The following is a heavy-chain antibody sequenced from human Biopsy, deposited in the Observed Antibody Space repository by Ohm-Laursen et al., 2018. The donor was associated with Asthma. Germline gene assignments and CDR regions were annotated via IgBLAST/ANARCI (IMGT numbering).Heavy chain of an antibody. V-gene: IGHV4-39*01. CDR3: VRHQYSSSWSTFDY. Sequence: SETLSLTCTVSGGSITSSSYYWGWIRQPPGKGMEWIGRMYHSGTPCNHPPLKSRAPISVDTSKNRLSREMRSVTAADTAVYFCVRHQYSSSWSTFDYWGQGALVTVSS. J-gene: IGHJ4*02. D-gene: IGHD3-22*01. CDR1: GGSITSSSYY. CDR2: MYHSGTP.